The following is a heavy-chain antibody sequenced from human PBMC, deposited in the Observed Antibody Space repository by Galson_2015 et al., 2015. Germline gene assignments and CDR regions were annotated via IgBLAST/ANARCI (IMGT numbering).Heavy chain of an antibody. V-gene: IGHV3-23*01. CDR1: GFTFSSYA. D-gene: IGHD7-27*01. CDR3: AKDQYWGPPKGFDY. CDR2: ISGSGGST. Sequence: SLRLSCAASGFTFSSYAMNWVRQAPGKGLEWVSTISGSGGSTYYADSVKGRFTISRDNSKNTLYVQMNSLRAEDTAVYYCAKDQYWGPPKGFDYWGQGTLVTVSS. J-gene: IGHJ4*02.